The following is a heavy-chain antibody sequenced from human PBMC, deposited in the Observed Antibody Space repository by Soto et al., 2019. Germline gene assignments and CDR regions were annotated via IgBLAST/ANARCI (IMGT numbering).Heavy chain of an antibody. D-gene: IGHD3-10*01. CDR1: GFSLSTSGVG. V-gene: IGHV2-5*02. J-gene: IGHJ3*02. Sequence: QITLKESGPPLVKPTQTLTLTCTFSGFSLSTSGVGVGWIRQPPGKALEWLALIYWDDDKRYSPSLKSRLTITQDTSKNQVVLTLTNISPVDTATYYCAPIHYGSESQDDAFDIWGQGTMVTVSS. CDR3: APIHYGSESQDDAFDI. CDR2: IYWDDDK.